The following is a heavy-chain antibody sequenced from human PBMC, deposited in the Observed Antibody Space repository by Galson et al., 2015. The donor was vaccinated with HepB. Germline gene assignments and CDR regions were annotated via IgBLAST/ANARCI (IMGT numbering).Heavy chain of an antibody. J-gene: IGHJ4*02. CDR3: AHTDCSGGSCYNQVDY. CDR2: IYWDDDK. D-gene: IGHD2-15*01. Sequence: PALVKPTQTLTLTCTFSGFSLSTSGVGVGWIRQPPGKALEWLALIYWDDDKRYSPSLKSRLTITKDTSKNQVVLTMTNMDPVDTATYYCAHTDCSGGSCYNQVDYWGQGTLVTVSS. CDR1: GFSLSTSGVG. V-gene: IGHV2-5*02.